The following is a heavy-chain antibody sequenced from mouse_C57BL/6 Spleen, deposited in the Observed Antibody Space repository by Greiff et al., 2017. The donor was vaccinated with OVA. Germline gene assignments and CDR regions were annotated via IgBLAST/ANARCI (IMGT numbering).Heavy chain of an antibody. J-gene: IGHJ2*01. D-gene: IGHD2-1*01. V-gene: IGHV1-72*01. CDR2: LAPNSVGT. CDR3: EREGNYGPHLDD. Sequence: QVQLQQPGAELVKPGASVKLSCKASGYTFTSYWMHWVKQRPGRGLEWIGRLAPNSVGTKSNEKFKSKATLTVDKPSSTAYMQLSSLTSEDSAVYECEREGNYGPHLDDWGKGTTLTVSS. CDR1: GYTFTSYW.